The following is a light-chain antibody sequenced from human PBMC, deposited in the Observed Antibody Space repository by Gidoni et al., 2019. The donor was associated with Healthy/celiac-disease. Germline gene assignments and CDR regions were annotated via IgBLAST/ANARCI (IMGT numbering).Light chain of an antibody. CDR3: AAWDDSLSGPV. V-gene: IGLV1-47*01. CDR1: SSNIGSNY. J-gene: IGLJ3*02. CDR2: RNN. Sequence: QSVLTQPPSASGPPGQRVTIPCSGSSSNIGSNYVYWYQQRPGTAPKLLIYRNNQRPSGVPDRFSGSKSGTSASLAISGLRSEDEADYYCAAWDDSLSGPVFGGGTKLTVL.